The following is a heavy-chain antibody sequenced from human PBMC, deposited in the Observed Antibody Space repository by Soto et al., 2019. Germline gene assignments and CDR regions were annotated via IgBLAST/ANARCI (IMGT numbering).Heavy chain of an antibody. CDR1: GYTFTNYG. Sequence: QVQLVQSGAEVKKPGASVKVSCKTSGYTFTNYGITWVRQAPGQGLEWMGWISAYNGNTGYTQKLQGRVTITTDTSTSTAYMALRSLRSDDTAVYYCARDLGYYYDSSGFYSYFQYWGQGTLVTVSS. J-gene: IGHJ1*01. CDR2: ISAYNGNT. CDR3: ARDLGYYYDSSGFYSYFQY. V-gene: IGHV1-18*01. D-gene: IGHD3-22*01.